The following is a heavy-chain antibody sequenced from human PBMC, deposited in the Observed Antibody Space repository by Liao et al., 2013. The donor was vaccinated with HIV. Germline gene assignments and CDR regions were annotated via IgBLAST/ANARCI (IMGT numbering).Heavy chain of an antibody. CDR2: IYTSGST. CDR1: GGSISSGSYY. CDR3: ARGVDYYDSRGYLNY. J-gene: IGHJ4*02. Sequence: QVQLQESGPGLVKPSQTLSLTCTVSGGSISSGSYYWSWIRQPAGKGLEWIGRIYTSGSTNYNPSLKSRVTMSVDTSKNQFSLKLSSVTAADTAVYYCARGVDYYDSRGYLNYWGPGTLVTVSS. D-gene: IGHD3-22*01. V-gene: IGHV4-61*02.